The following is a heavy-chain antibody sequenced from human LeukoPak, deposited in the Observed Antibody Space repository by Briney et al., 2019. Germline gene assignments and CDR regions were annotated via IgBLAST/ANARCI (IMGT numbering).Heavy chain of an antibody. Sequence: ASVKVSCKASGYTFTSYGISWVRQAPGQGLEWMGWISAYNGNTNYAQKLQGRVTMTTDTSTSTAYMELSSLRSEDTAVYYCATVRFLEWYRDYYGMDVWGQGTTVTVSS. J-gene: IGHJ6*02. CDR2: ISAYNGNT. V-gene: IGHV1-18*01. CDR3: ATVRFLEWYRDYYGMDV. CDR1: GYTFTSYG. D-gene: IGHD3-3*01.